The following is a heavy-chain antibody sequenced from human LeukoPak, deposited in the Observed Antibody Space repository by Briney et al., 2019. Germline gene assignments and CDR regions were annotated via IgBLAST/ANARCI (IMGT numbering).Heavy chain of an antibody. Sequence: PSETLSLTCTVSADSLSSGGHYWAWIRQLPGKGLESIGFIHHSGSSHHNPSLKDRVAISVDASRKQFALRLSSVTAADTAIYYCARGGNRFGGFYFDYWGQGIQVIVSS. V-gene: IGHV4-31*03. CDR3: ARGGNRFGGFYFDY. J-gene: IGHJ4*02. CDR2: IHHSGSS. D-gene: IGHD3-10*01. CDR1: ADSLSSGGHY.